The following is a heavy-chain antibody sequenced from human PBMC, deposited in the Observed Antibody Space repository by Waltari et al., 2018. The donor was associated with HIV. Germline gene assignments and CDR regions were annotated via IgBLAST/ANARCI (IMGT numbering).Heavy chain of an antibody. V-gene: IGHV3-48*03. Sequence: EVQLVESGGGLVRPGGSLRLSGLAPGFTLSASDMYWVRPAPGKGLEWLSYISDRGQTLYYTASTKGRFTVSRNNAKRSLYLDMSGLTAADTAVYYCVRGGAAFVTGGMQVVQPGPWGQGTLVTVS. CDR3: VRGGAAFVTGGMQVVQPGP. J-gene: IGHJ5*02. D-gene: IGHD6-6*01. CDR2: ISDRGQTL. CDR1: GFTLSASD.